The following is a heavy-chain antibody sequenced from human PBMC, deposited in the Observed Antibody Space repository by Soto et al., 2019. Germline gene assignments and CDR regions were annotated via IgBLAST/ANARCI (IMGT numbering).Heavy chain of an antibody. CDR1: GGSISSGGYY. V-gene: IGHV4-31*03. CDR2: IYYSGST. D-gene: IGHD3-22*01. CDR3: AMYYDSSGSYY. Sequence: PSETLSLTCTVSGGSISSGGYYWSWIRQHPGKGLEWIGYIYYSGSTNYNPSLKSRVTISVDTSKNQFSLKLSSVTAADTAVYYCAMYYDSSGSYYWGQGTLVTVSS. J-gene: IGHJ4*02.